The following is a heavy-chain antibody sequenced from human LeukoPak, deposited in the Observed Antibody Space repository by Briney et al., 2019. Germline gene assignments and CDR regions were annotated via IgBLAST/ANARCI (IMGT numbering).Heavy chain of an antibody. CDR1: GASFSGYY. J-gene: IGHJ6*03. CDR2: INQSGTT. D-gene: IGHD3-10*01. CDR3: AREGYYYGSGSLGYYYYYYMDV. V-gene: IGHV4-34*01. Sequence: SETLSLTCAVYGASFSGYYWSWIRKPPGKGLEWIGEINQSGTTNYNPSLKSRVTMSVDTSKNQFSLKLSSVTAADTAVYYCAREGYYYGSGSLGYYYYYYMDVWGKGTTVTISS.